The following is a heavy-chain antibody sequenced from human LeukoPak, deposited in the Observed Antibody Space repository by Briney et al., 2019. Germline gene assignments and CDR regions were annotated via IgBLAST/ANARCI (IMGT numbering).Heavy chain of an antibody. CDR3: ARQRTVSTTRGFDI. V-gene: IGHV4-30-2*01. D-gene: IGHD5/OR15-5a*01. CDR2: IYHSGST. Sequence: SETLSPTCAVSGDSIKNGAYTWSWIRQPPGKGLEWIGDIYHSGSTNYNPSLKSRVTLSVDMSKNQFSLNLSSVTAADTAVYWCARQRTVSTTRGFDIWGQGTMVTVSS. J-gene: IGHJ3*02. CDR1: GDSIKNGAYT.